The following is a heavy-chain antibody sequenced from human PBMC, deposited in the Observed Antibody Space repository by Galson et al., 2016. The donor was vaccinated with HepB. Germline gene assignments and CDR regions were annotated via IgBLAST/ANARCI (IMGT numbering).Heavy chain of an antibody. CDR3: ARDAGVGWHVGP. J-gene: IGHJ5*02. V-gene: IGHV3-48*02. Sequence: SLRLSCAASGFSLSDYSMVWVRQAPGKGLEWVSHNSRETGLTSYADSVRGRFTVSRDNGKNSLDLQMNSIRDEDTAVYFCARDAGVGWHVGPWGQGTLVTVSS. D-gene: IGHD6-19*01. CDR1: GFSLSDYS. CDR2: NSRETGLT.